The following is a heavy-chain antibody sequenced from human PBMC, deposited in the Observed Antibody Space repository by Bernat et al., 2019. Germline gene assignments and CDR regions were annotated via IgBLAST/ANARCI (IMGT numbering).Heavy chain of an antibody. CDR1: GGSISSGDSY. CDR2: VYYSGTT. J-gene: IGHJ4*02. D-gene: IGHD6-19*01. Sequence: QVQLQESGPGLVKPSQTLSLTCTVSGGSISSGDSYWNWIRQHPGKGLEWIGYVYYSGTTHYNPSLKSRLTISVDTSQNQFSLKLSSVTAADTAVYYCASAPVQWQTGYFDFWGQGTLITVSS. V-gene: IGHV4-31*03. CDR3: ASAPVQWQTGYFDF.